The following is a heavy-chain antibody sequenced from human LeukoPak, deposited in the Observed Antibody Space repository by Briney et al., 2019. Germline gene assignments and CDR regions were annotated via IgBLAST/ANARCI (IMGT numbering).Heavy chain of an antibody. Sequence: PPGGPLRLSCAASGFTFSSYAMSWVRQAPGKGLEWVSAISGSGGSTYYADSVKGRFTISRDNAKNTLYLQMNSLRAEDTAVYYCARELVWGIAARPGAFDIWGQGTMVTVSS. CDR3: ARELVWGIAARPGAFDI. CDR2: ISGSGGST. V-gene: IGHV3-23*01. D-gene: IGHD6-6*01. CDR1: GFTFSSYA. J-gene: IGHJ3*02.